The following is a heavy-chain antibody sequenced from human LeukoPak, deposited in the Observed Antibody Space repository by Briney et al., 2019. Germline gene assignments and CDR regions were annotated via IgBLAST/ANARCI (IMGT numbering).Heavy chain of an antibody. J-gene: IGHJ3*02. CDR2: ISYDGSNK. V-gene: IGHV3-30*03. D-gene: IGHD2-2*02. CDR3: ARARNCSSTSCYRARVAFDI. CDR1: GFTFSSYG. Sequence: PGGSLRLSCAASGFTFSSYGMHWVRQAPGKGLEWVAVISYDGSNKYYADSVKGRFTISRDNSKNTLYLQMNSLRAEDTAVYYCARARNCSSTSCYRARVAFDIWGQGTMVTVSS.